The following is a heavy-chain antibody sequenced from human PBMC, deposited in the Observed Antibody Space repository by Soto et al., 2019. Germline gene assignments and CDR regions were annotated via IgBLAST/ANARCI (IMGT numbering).Heavy chain of an antibody. CDR2: INNDGSGK. V-gene: IGHV3-7*01. Sequence: PGGSLRLSCAASGFTFSSDWMHWVRQAPGKGLVWVANINNDGSGKYYVDSVKGRFTISRDNAKNSLYLKMNSLRAEDTAVYYCARDYGDYVGNFDYWGKGTLVTVSS. D-gene: IGHD4-17*01. J-gene: IGHJ4*02. CDR1: GFTFSSDW. CDR3: ARDYGDYVGNFDY.